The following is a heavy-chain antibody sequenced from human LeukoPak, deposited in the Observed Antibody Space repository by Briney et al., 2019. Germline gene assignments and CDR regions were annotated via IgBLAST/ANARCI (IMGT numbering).Heavy chain of an antibody. Sequence: TSETLSLTCTVSGGSISSSSYYWGWIRQPPGKGLEWIGSIYYSGSTYYNPSLKSRVTISVDTSKNQFSLKLSSVTAADTAVYYCARTKYDDSIRFDYWGQGTLVTVSS. D-gene: IGHD3-22*01. CDR3: ARTKYDDSIRFDY. J-gene: IGHJ4*02. CDR1: GGSISSSSYY. CDR2: IYYSGST. V-gene: IGHV4-39*01.